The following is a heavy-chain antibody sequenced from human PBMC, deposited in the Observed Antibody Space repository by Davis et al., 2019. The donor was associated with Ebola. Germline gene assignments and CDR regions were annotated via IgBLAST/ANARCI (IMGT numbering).Heavy chain of an antibody. V-gene: IGHV4-31*03. Sequence: PSETLSLTCSVSGGSISSGDYYWSWIRQHPGKGLEWIGYIFYSGTTYYSPSLKSRVTISVGTSKTQFSLRLSSVTAADTAVYYCARDRAGSFYFDYWGQGTLVTVSS. J-gene: IGHJ4*02. CDR3: ARDRAGSFYFDY. D-gene: IGHD3-10*01. CDR2: IFYSGTT. CDR1: GGSISSGDYY.